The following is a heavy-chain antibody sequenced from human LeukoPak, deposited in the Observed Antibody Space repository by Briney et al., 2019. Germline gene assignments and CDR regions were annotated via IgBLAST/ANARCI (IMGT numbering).Heavy chain of an antibody. V-gene: IGHV3-7*03. CDR3: TRGSRQLGL. Sequence: GGSLRLSCAASGFTFSRHWMSWVRQAPGKGLEWVANINQDGSEKYYVDSVKGRFTISRDNAKNSLYLQMNSLTAEDTAVYYCTRGSRQLGLWGQGTLVTVSS. J-gene: IGHJ4*02. CDR1: GFTFSRHW. D-gene: IGHD6-13*01. CDR2: INQDGSEK.